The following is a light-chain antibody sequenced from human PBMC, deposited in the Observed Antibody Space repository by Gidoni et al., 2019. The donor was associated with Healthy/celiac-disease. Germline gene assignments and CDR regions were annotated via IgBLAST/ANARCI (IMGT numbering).Light chain of an antibody. CDR2: EVS. CDR3: SSYTSSSVYV. V-gene: IGLV2-14*01. CDR1: SSDVGGYKY. Sequence: QAAPTQPGSVAGSPGPAITISCTGTSSDVGGYKYVSWYQQHPGKAPKLMIYEVSNRPSGVSNRFSGSKSGNTASLTISGLQAEDEADYYCSSYTSSSVYVFGTGTKVTVL. J-gene: IGLJ1*01.